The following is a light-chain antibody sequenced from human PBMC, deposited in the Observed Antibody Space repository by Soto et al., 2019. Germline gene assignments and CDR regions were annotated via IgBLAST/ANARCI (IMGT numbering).Light chain of an antibody. V-gene: IGKV3-20*01. CDR2: GAS. J-gene: IGKJ1*01. CDR1: QSVRSSF. Sequence: DILFTQSPGSLCLPPGERATVSRRASQSVRSSFLAWYQQKPGQAPRLLFYGASNRATGIPDRFSGSGSGTDFTLTIRRLEPEDFAVYYCQQYGSSPPWTFGQGTKVDIK. CDR3: QQYGSSPPWT.